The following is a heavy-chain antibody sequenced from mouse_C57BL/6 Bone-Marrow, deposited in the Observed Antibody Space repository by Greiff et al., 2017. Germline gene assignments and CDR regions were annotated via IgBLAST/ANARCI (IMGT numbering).Heavy chain of an antibody. CDR3: ARSWGYSCYYAMDY. CDR1: GYTFTSYW. J-gene: IGHJ4*01. CDR2: LYPGSGST. V-gene: IGHV1-55*01. D-gene: IGHD2-3*01. Sequence: VQLQQPGAELVKPGASVKMSCKASGYTFTSYWLTWVKQRPGQGLEWIGDLYPGSGSTNYNEKFKSKATLTVDTSSSTAYMQLSSLTSEDSAVYYCARSWGYSCYYAMDYWGQGTSVTVSS.